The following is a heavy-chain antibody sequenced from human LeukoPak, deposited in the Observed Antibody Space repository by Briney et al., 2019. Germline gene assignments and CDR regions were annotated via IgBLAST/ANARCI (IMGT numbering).Heavy chain of an antibody. CDR1: GFTFSNYW. Sequence: GGSLRLSCAASGFTFSNYWVTWVRQTPGKGLEWVANIKQDASDRHYVDSVKGRFTISRDNAKNSLYLQMNSLRAEDTAVYYCARIYYYDSSGYSPYFDYWGQGTLVTVSS. J-gene: IGHJ4*02. V-gene: IGHV3-7*01. D-gene: IGHD3-22*01. CDR3: ARIYYYDSSGYSPYFDY. CDR2: IKQDASDR.